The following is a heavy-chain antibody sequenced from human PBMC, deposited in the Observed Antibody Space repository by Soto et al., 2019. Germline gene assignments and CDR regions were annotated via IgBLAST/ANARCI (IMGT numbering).Heavy chain of an antibody. CDR2: VHSGGTTT. V-gene: IGHV3-74*01. CDR1: GFTFDYYW. D-gene: IGHD3-10*01. CDR3: ARGDRGGFDL. J-gene: IGHJ3*01. Sequence: EVQLVESGGGLVQPGESLRLSCAASGFTFDYYWMHWVRQAPGKGLVWVSRVHSGGTTTTYADSVKGRFTISRDNAGNTVFLQMSSLRAEDRAIYYCARGDRGGFDLWGHGTMVTVSS.